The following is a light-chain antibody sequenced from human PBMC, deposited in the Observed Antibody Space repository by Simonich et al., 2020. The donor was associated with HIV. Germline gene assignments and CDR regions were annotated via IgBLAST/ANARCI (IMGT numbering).Light chain of an antibody. Sequence: DIVMTQSPDSLAVSLGESATITCKSSQSVLYNSNNKNYLAWYQQKPGQPPKLLIYWASTRESGVPDRFSGSGSGTDFTLTISSLQAEDVAIYYCQQYYTTPPTFGQGTKVEIK. CDR3: QQYYTTPPT. J-gene: IGKJ1*01. CDR1: QSVLYNSNNKNY. CDR2: WAS. V-gene: IGKV4-1*01.